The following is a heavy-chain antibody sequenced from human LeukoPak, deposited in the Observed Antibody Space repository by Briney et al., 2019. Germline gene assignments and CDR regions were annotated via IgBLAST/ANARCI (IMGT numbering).Heavy chain of an antibody. J-gene: IGHJ6*02. CDR3: ARELAASSWYGMDV. CDR2: ISAYNGNT. D-gene: IGHD2-15*01. V-gene: IGHV1-18*01. CDR1: GYTFISYG. Sequence: ASVKVSCKASGYTFISYGISWVRQAPGQGLEWMGWISAYNGNTNYAQKLQGRVTMTTDTSTSTAYMELRSLRSDDTAVYYCARELAASSWYGMDVWGQGTTVTVSS.